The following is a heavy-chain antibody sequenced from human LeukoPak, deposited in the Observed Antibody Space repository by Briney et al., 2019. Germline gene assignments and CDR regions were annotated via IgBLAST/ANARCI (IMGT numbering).Heavy chain of an antibody. D-gene: IGHD3-9*01. J-gene: IGHJ4*02. CDR2: INAGNGHT. V-gene: IGHV1-3*01. CDR3: ARGFDNYDISTGYYLPYLDS. CDR1: GYTFTTYT. Sequence: ASVKVSCKASGYTFTTYTIHWVRQAPGQRLEWMGWINAGNGHTKSSQKFQGRVTITRDTSASTAYMVLSSLRSEDTAVHYCARGFDNYDISTGYYLPYLDSWGQGTLVTVSS.